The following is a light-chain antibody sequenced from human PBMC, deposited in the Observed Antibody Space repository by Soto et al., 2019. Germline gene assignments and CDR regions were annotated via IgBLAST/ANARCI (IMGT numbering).Light chain of an antibody. CDR3: LHHNSYLELT. CDR2: ASS. CDR1: QGIRND. Sequence: DIQMTQSPSSLSASVGDRVTITCRASQGIRNDLGWYQQKPGKAPKRLIYASSTLQNCVPSSLRGNRSGTEFTLTISSLQPEDFATYYCLHHNSYLELTFGGGNKVE. J-gene: IGKJ4*01. V-gene: IGKV1-17*01.